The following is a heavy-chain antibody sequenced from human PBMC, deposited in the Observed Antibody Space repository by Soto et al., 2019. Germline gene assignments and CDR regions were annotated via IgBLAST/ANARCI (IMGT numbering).Heavy chain of an antibody. CDR3: ARERGQVITMVRGVTISWWFDP. CDR1: GYTFTSYG. D-gene: IGHD3-10*01. J-gene: IGHJ5*02. CDR2: ISAYNGNT. Sequence: QVQLVQSGAEVKKPGTSVKVSCKASGYTFTSYGISWVRQAPGQGLEWMGWISAYNGNTNYAQKLQGRVTMTTDTSTSTAYMELRSLRSDDTAVYYCARERGQVITMVRGVTISWWFDPWGQGTLVTVSS. V-gene: IGHV1-18*01.